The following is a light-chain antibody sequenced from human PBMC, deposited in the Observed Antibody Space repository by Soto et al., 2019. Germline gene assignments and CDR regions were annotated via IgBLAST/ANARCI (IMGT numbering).Light chain of an antibody. J-gene: IGKJ5*01. Sequence: EIVLTQSPGTLSLSPGERATLSCRASQSVSSSYLAWYQLKPGQAPRLLIYGASSRATGIPDRFSGSGSGTDFTLTISRLEPEDFAVYYCQQYGSSPPITFGQGTRLESK. V-gene: IGKV3-20*01. CDR1: QSVSSSY. CDR3: QQYGSSPPIT. CDR2: GAS.